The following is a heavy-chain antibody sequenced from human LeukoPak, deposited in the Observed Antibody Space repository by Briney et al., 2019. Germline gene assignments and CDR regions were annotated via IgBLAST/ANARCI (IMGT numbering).Heavy chain of an antibody. Sequence: ASVKVSCKASGYTFTSYGISWVRQAPGQGLEWMGWISAYNGNTNYAQKLQGRVTMTTDTSTGTAYMELRSLRSDDTAVYYCARVGIAVAGTVYYYYMDVWGKGTTVTISS. CDR3: ARVGIAVAGTVYYYYMDV. CDR1: GYTFTSYG. CDR2: ISAYNGNT. J-gene: IGHJ6*03. V-gene: IGHV1-18*01. D-gene: IGHD6-19*01.